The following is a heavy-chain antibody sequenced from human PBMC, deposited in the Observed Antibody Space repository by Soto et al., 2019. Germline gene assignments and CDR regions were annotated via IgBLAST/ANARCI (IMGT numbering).Heavy chain of an antibody. CDR1: GFTFSTYG. V-gene: IGHV3-48*04. CDR3: VSSNIVGRPG. CDR2: IGSSSTTM. D-gene: IGHD6-6*01. Sequence: GGSLRLSCVASGFTFSTYGMNWVRQAPGKGLEWVSYIGSSSTTMYYADSVKGRFTMSRDNAKSSLYLQMNNLRVEDTAVYYCVSSNIVGRPGGGQGTMVTVSS. J-gene: IGHJ3*01.